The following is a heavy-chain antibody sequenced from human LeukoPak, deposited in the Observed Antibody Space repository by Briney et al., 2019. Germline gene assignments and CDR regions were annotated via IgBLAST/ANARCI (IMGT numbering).Heavy chain of an antibody. Sequence: GRSLRLSCAASGFTLDDYAMHWVRQAPGKGLEWVSGISWNSGSIGYADSVKGRFTISRDNAKNSLYLQMNSLRAEDTAVYYCARAAVYSSSWDFDYWGQGTLVTVSS. CDR3: ARAAVYSSSWDFDY. J-gene: IGHJ4*02. D-gene: IGHD6-13*01. V-gene: IGHV3-9*01. CDR1: GFTLDDYA. CDR2: ISWNSGSI.